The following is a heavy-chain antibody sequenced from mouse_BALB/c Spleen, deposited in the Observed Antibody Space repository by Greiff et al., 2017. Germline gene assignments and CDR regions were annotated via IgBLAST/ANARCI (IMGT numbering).Heavy chain of an antibody. J-gene: IGHJ2*01. Sequence: ESGPGLVKPSQSLSLTCSVTGYSITSGYYWNWIRQFPGNKLEWMGYISYDGSNNYNPSLKNRISITRDTSKNQFFLKLNSVTTEDTATYYCARGKYGNYPFDYWGQGTTLTVSS. CDR1: GYSITSGYY. CDR2: ISYDGSN. V-gene: IGHV3-6*02. CDR3: ARGKYGNYPFDY. D-gene: IGHD2-10*02.